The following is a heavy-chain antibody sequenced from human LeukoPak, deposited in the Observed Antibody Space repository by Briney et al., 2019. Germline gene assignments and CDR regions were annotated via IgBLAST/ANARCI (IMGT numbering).Heavy chain of an antibody. D-gene: IGHD3-3*01. CDR1: GGTFSNYA. CDR2: IIPIFGTA. V-gene: IGHV1-69*13. Sequence: ASVNVSCMASGGTFSNYAISWVRQAPGRGLEWMGGIIPIFGTANYAQEFQGRVTITADESTSTAYMELSSLRSEDTAVYYCARDLSPRGPLGLEWSNIPFYYYYGMDVWGQGTTVTVSS. CDR3: ARDLSPRGPLGLEWSNIPFYYYYGMDV. J-gene: IGHJ6*02.